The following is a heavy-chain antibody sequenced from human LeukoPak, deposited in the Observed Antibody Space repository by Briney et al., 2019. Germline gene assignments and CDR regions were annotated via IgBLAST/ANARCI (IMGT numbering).Heavy chain of an antibody. Sequence: PSQTLSLTCTVSGGSISSGGYYWSWIRQHPGKGLEWIGYIYYSGSTYYNPSLKSRVTISVDTSKNQFSLKLSSVTAADTAVYYCARVRITMVRGVITNYYYYYGMDVWGQGTTVTVSS. CDR1: GGSISSGGYY. V-gene: IGHV4-31*03. CDR2: IYYSGST. J-gene: IGHJ6*02. CDR3: ARVRITMVRGVITNYYYYYGMDV. D-gene: IGHD3-10*01.